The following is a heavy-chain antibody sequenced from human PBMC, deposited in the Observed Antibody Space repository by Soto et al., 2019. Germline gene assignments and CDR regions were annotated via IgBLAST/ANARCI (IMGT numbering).Heavy chain of an antibody. CDR2: IIPMFRTP. J-gene: IGHJ4*02. V-gene: IGHV1-69*12. Sequence: QVPLVQSGAEVKKPGSSVKVSCKASGGTFSNYAITWVRQAPGQGLEWMGGIIPMFRTPNYAQKFQGRVTITADESTSTAYMELNSLTSEDTAMYYCARDAGRHSYDVTGYYFDYWGQGTLVTVSS. D-gene: IGHD3-9*01. CDR3: ARDAGRHSYDVTGYYFDY. CDR1: GGTFSNYA.